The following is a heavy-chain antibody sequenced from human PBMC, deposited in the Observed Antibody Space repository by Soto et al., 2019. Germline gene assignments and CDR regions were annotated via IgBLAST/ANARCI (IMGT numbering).Heavy chain of an antibody. J-gene: IGHJ4*02. V-gene: IGHV1-24*01. CDR3: ATVYYSYDSSGYSFDY. CDR1: GYTLTELS. D-gene: IGHD3-22*01. CDR2: FDPEDGET. Sequence: ASVKVSCKVSGYTLTELSMHWVRQAPGKGLEWMGGFDPEDGETIYAQKFQGRVTMTEDTSTDTAYMELSRLRSEDTVVYCCATVYYSYDSSGYSFDYWGQGTLVTVSS.